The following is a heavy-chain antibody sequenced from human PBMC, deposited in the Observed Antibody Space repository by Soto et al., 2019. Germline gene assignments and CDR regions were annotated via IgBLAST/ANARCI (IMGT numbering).Heavy chain of an antibody. D-gene: IGHD2-15*01. CDR2: IIPIFGTA. V-gene: IGHV1-69*06. J-gene: IGHJ6*02. Sequence: QVQLVQSGAEVKKPGSSVKVSCKASGGTFSSYAISWVRQAPGQGLEWMGGIIPIFGTANYAQKFQGRVTTTADKSTSTAYMEVSSLRSEDTAVYYCARVSGYCSGCSCYSRFSCYYYYGMDVWGQGTTVTVSS. CDR1: GGTFSSYA. CDR3: ARVSGYCSGCSCYSRFSCYYYYGMDV.